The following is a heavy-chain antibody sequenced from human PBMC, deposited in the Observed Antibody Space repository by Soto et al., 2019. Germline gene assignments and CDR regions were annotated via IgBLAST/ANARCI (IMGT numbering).Heavy chain of an antibody. CDR2: INHSGST. V-gene: IGHV4-34*01. Sequence: XETLSLTCAVYGGSFSGYYWSWIRQPPGKGLEWIGEINHSGSTNYNPSLKSRVTISVDTSKNQFSLKLSSVTAADTTVYYCARVKQLAPLGFDPWGQGTLVTVSS. J-gene: IGHJ5*02. CDR1: GGSFSGYY. CDR3: ARVKQLAPLGFDP. D-gene: IGHD6-6*01.